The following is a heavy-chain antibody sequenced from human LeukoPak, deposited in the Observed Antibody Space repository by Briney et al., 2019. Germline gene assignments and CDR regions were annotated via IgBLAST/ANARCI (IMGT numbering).Heavy chain of an antibody. D-gene: IGHD3-16*02. Sequence: GGSLRLSCAASGFTFDDYAVHWVRRAPGKGLEWVSGISWNSGSIGYADSVKGRFTISRDNAKNSLYLQMNSLRAEDTALYYCAKAFTFGGVIAPFDYWGQATLVTVSS. CDR2: ISWNSGSI. J-gene: IGHJ4*02. CDR3: AKAFTFGGVIAPFDY. CDR1: GFTFDDYA. V-gene: IGHV3-9*01.